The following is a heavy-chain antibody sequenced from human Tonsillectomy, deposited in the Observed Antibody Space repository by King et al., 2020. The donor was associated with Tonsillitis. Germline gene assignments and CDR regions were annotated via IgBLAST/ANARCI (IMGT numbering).Heavy chain of an antibody. Sequence: VQLVESGGGLVQPGRSLRLSCAASGFTFDDYAMHWVRQASGKGLEWVSGISWNSGSVGYVDSVKGRFTIYRANAKHALYLPMNSLRPEDTALYYCAKETSLYDTSAYYRNWGQGTLVTVSS. J-gene: IGHJ4*02. CDR1: GFTFDDYA. CDR2: ISWNSGSV. D-gene: IGHD3-22*01. V-gene: IGHV3-9*01. CDR3: AKETSLYDTSAYYRN.